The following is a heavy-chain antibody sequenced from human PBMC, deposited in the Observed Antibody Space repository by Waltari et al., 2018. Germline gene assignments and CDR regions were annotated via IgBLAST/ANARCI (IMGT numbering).Heavy chain of an antibody. CDR3: ARTLGDPPRGYFDY. D-gene: IGHD2-21*02. J-gene: IGHJ4*02. CDR2: NYYSGST. CDR1: GGSISSYY. Sequence: QVQLQESGPGLVKPSETLSLTCPVSGGSISSYYWVWIRQHPGKGREWIGYNYYSGSTNYNPSLKSRVTISVDTSKNQFSLKLSSVTAADTAVYYCARTLGDPPRGYFDYWGQGTLVTVSS. V-gene: IGHV4-59*01.